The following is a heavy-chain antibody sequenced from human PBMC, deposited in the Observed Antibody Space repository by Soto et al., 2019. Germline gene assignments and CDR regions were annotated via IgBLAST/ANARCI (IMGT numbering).Heavy chain of an antibody. J-gene: IGHJ3*02. V-gene: IGHV1-69*13. D-gene: IGHD2-8*02. Sequence: AASVKVSCKASGGTFSSYAISWVRQAPGQGLEWMGGIIPIFGTANYAQKFQGRVTITADESTSTAYMELSSLRSEDTAVYYCARDYWADPDAFDIWGQGTMVTVSS. CDR2: IIPIFGTA. CDR1: GGTFSSYA. CDR3: ARDYWADPDAFDI.